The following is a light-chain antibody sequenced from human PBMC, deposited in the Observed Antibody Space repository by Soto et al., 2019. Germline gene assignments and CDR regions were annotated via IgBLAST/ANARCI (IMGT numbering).Light chain of an antibody. CDR3: QQYAGAPLT. Sequence: IVLTQSPGTLSLSPGERVTLSCRASQSVTSDFLAWYQHKSGQAPRLLIYDASSRATGIPDRFSGSGSGTDLTLTISRLEPEDCEVYYCQQYAGAPLTFGGGTKVDIK. CDR2: DAS. J-gene: IGKJ4*01. CDR1: QSVTSDF. V-gene: IGKV3-20*01.